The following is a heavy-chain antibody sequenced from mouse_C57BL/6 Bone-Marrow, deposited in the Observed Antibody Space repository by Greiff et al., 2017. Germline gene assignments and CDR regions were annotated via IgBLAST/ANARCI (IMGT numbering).Heavy chain of an antibody. CDR1: GYTFTSYG. CDR3: ADDYDEAWFDY. D-gene: IGHD2-4*01. CDR2: IYPRSGNT. J-gene: IGHJ3*01. Sequence: QVQLKQSGAELARPGASVKLSCKASGYTFTSYGISWVKQRTGQGLEWIGEIYPRSGNTYYNEKFKGKATLTADKSSSTAYMELRSLTSEDSAVYFWADDYDEAWFDYWGQGTLVTVSA. V-gene: IGHV1-81*01.